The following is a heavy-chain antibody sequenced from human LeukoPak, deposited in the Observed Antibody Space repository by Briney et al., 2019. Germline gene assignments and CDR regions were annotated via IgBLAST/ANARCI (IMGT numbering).Heavy chain of an antibody. V-gene: IGHV3-15*01. D-gene: IGHD2-21*02. J-gene: IGHJ6*02. CDR1: GFTFSDAR. CDR2: IKSRSDGGTT. Sequence: GGSLRLSCAASGFTFSDARMTWVRRAPGKGLEWVGRIKSRSDGGTTGYAAPVKGRFTILRDDSKNTLYLQMNSLKTEDTAVYFCTTFSPEHIVVVAAEYYHYGMDVWGQGTTVTVSS. CDR3: TTFSPEHIVVVAAEYYHYGMDV.